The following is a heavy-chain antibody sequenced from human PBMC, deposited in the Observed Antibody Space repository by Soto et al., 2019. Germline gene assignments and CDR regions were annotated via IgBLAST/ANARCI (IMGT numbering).Heavy chain of an antibody. CDR3: ARGFYDILTGYYTPWFDP. Sequence: SETLSLTCAVYGGSFSGYYWTWIRQPPGTGLEWIGEINHSGSTNYNPSLKSRVTISVDTSKNQFSLKLSSVTAADTAVYYCARGFYDILTGYYTPWFDPWGQGTLVTVSS. J-gene: IGHJ5*02. CDR1: GGSFSGYY. CDR2: INHSGST. D-gene: IGHD3-9*01. V-gene: IGHV4-34*01.